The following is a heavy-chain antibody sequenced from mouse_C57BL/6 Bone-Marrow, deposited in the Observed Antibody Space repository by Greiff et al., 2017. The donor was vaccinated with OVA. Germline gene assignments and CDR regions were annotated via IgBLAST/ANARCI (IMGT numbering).Heavy chain of an antibody. CDR1: GFTFSNYW. Sequence: EVKLVESGGGLVQPGGSMKLSCVASGFTFSNYWMNWVRQSPEKGLEWVAQIRLKSDNYATHSAESVKGRFTISRDDSKSSVYLQMNNLRAEDTGIYYCTKIYYGNYEFAYWGQGTLVTVSA. CDR2: IRLKSDNYAT. D-gene: IGHD2-1*01. J-gene: IGHJ3*01. V-gene: IGHV6-3*01. CDR3: TKIYYGNYEFAY.